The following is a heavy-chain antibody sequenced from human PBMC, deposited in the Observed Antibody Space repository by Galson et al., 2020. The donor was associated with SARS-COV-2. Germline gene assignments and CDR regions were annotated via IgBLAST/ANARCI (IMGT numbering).Heavy chain of an antibody. Sequence: GGSLRLSCAASGFTFSSYEMNWVRQAPGKGLEWVSYISSSGSTIYYADSVKGRFTISRDNAKNSLYLQMNSLRAEDTAVYYCASLVVGATRRAFDYWGQGTLVTVSS. CDR3: ASLVVGATRRAFDY. J-gene: IGHJ4*02. CDR2: ISSSGSTI. D-gene: IGHD1-26*01. V-gene: IGHV3-48*03. CDR1: GFTFSSYE.